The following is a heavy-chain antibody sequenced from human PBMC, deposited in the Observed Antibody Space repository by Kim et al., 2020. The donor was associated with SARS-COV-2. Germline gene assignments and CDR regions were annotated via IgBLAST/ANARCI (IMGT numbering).Heavy chain of an antibody. V-gene: IGHV3-74*03. Sequence: GGSLRLSCAASGFTFSDFWMHWVRQAPGKGLMWVSLINNGGATAYADSVKGRFTISRDSAKNTAYLQINSLRAEDTAVYYCARDGRGTIPLDVWGQGTTVTVSS. CDR1: GFTFSDFW. CDR2: INNGGAT. CDR3: ARDGRGTIPLDV. D-gene: IGHD2-15*01. J-gene: IGHJ6*02.